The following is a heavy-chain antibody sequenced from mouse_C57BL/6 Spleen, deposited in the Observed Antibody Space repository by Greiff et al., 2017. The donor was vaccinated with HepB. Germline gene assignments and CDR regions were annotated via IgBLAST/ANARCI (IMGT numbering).Heavy chain of an antibody. CDR3: ARDTTVVDAMDY. V-gene: IGHV1-4*01. Sequence: VQLQQSGAELARPGASVKMSCKASGYTFTSYTMHWVKQRPGQGLEWIGYINPSSGDTKYNQKFKDKATLTADKSSSTAYMQLSSLTSEDSAVYYCARDTTVVDAMDYWGHRTSVTVSS. D-gene: IGHD1-1*01. J-gene: IGHJ4*01. CDR1: GYTFTSYT. CDR2: INPSSGDT.